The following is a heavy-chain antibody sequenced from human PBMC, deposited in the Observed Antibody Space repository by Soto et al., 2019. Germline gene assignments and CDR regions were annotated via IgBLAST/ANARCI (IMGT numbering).Heavy chain of an antibody. J-gene: IGHJ3*02. D-gene: IGHD3-22*01. CDR1: GGSITSYH. CDR2: TSYAGNT. Sequence: SETLSLTCIVSGGSITSYHWSWIRQFPGKGLEWIAYTSYAGNTNYNPSLQSRVTISMDTSKNQLSLKLTSMTAADTAVYYCARTRYYYDSSGYSPRAFDIWGQGTMVTVSS. CDR3: ARTRYYYDSSGYSPRAFDI. V-gene: IGHV4-59*01.